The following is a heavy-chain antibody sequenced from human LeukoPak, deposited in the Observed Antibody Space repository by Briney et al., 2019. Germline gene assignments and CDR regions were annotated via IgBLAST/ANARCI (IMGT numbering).Heavy chain of an antibody. CDR2: ISGSGGST. Sequence: GGSLRLSCAASGFTFSSYAMSWVRQAPGKGLEWVSAISGSGGSTYYADSVKGRFTISRDNSKNTLYLQMNSLRAEDTAVYYRAKDHSSGWYVEYFDYWGQGTLVTVSS. V-gene: IGHV3-23*01. J-gene: IGHJ4*02. CDR1: GFTFSSYA. CDR3: AKDHSSGWYVEYFDY. D-gene: IGHD6-19*01.